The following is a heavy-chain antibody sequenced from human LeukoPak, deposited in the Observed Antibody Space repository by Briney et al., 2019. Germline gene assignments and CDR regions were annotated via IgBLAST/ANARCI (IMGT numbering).Heavy chain of an antibody. CDR2: IFYSGTT. J-gene: IGHJ4*02. V-gene: IGHV4-59*08. D-gene: IGHD3/OR15-3a*01. CDR3: ARQTGSGLFILP. Sequence: SETLSLTCTVSGGSISSYYWSWIRQPPGKGLEWIGFIFYSGTTNYNPSLKSRVTISVDTSKNQFSLKLSSVTAADTAVYYCARQTGSGLFILPGGQGTLVTVSS. CDR1: GGSISSYY.